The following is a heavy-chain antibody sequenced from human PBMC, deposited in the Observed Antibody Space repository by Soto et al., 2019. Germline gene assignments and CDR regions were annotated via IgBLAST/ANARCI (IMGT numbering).Heavy chain of an antibody. CDR2: ISASGGST. CDR3: AKDLHSSNWSEYY. CDR1: GFTFSSYA. D-gene: IGHD6-13*01. Sequence: PGGSLRLSCAASGFTFSSYAMSWARQAPGKGLEWVSGISASGGSTYYADSVKGRYNISRDNPKNTLHLQMNSLRAEDTAVYYCAKDLHSSNWSEYYWGQGTLVSASS. V-gene: IGHV3-23*01. J-gene: IGHJ4*02.